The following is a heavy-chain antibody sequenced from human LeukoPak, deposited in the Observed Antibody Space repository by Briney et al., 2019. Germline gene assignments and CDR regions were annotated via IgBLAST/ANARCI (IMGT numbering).Heavy chain of an antibody. J-gene: IGHJ4*02. CDR1: GGTFSSYT. CDR2: IIPILGIA. CDR3: ARAPYYYDSSGYYKLGFFDY. D-gene: IGHD3-22*01. V-gene: IGHV1-69*16. Sequence: ASVKVSCKASGGTFSSYTISWVRQAPGQGLEWMGRIIPILGIANYAQKFQGRVTITTDESTSTAYMELSSLRSEDTAVYYCARAPYYYDSSGYYKLGFFDYWGQGTLVTVSS.